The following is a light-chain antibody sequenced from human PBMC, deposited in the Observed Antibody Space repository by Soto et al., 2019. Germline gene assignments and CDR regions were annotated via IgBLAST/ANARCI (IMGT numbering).Light chain of an antibody. V-gene: IGKV3-20*01. CDR1: QSVSSSY. J-gene: IGKJ1*01. CDR2: GAS. CDR3: QQYHTSPLT. Sequence: EVVLTQSPGTLSLSPGERATFSWRASQSVSSSYIAWYQQKRGQAPRRLIYGASIRATGIPDRFSGSGSGTDFTLTISRLEPEDFALYYCQQYHTSPLTFGQGTKVDI.